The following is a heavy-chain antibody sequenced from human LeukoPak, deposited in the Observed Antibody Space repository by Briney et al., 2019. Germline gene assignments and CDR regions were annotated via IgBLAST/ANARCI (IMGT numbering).Heavy chain of an antibody. J-gene: IGHJ4*02. CDR2: INQDGSDK. CDR3: ARAGYTSGSDY. Sequence: GGSLRLSCVASGFSFSSYWMSWVRQAPGKGLEWLANINQDGSDKYYVDSVKGQFTISRDNAKNSLYLQMNNLRVEDTAVYYCARAGYTSGSDYWGQGTLVTVSS. D-gene: IGHD6-19*01. V-gene: IGHV3-7*01. CDR1: GFSFSSYW.